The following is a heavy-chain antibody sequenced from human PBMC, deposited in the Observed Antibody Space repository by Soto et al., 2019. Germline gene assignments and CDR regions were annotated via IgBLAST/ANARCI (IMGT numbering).Heavy chain of an antibody. J-gene: IGHJ4*02. CDR3: VRAHLLRYFDWSTSCSDY. V-gene: IGHV1-18*01. D-gene: IGHD3-9*01. CDR2: ISAYNGNT. CDR1: GYTFTSYG. Sequence: QVQLVQSGAEVKKPGASVKVSCKASGYTFTSYGISWVRQAPGQGLEWMGWISAYNGNTNYAQKLQGRVTMTTDTSTSTAYMELRSLRSDDTAVYYCVRAHLLRYFDWSTSCSDYWGQGTLVTVSS.